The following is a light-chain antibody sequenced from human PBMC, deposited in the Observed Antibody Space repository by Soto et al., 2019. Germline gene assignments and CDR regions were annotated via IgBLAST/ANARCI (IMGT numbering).Light chain of an antibody. CDR2: GNS. CDR3: QSYDSSLSGSV. J-gene: IGLJ2*01. V-gene: IGLV1-40*01. Sequence: QSVLTQPPSVSGAPGQRVTISCTGSSSNIGAGYDVHWYQQLPGTAPKLLIYGNSHRPSGVPDRFSGSRSGTSASLAITGLQAEDGADYYGQSYDSSLSGSVFGGGPRRTVL. CDR1: SSNIGAGYD.